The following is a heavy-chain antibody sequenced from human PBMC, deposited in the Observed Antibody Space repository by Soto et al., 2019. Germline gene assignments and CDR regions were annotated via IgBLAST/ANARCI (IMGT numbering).Heavy chain of an antibody. V-gene: IGHV3-23*01. CDR1: GFTFSSYA. CDR3: TPALHDRGGGGPG. D-gene: IGHD3-10*01. CDR2: IGGSGNT. Sequence: EVQLLESGGGLVQPGGSLRLSCAASGFTFSSYAMNWVRQAPGRGLEWVSVIGGSGNTHYTDSVEGRFTISRDNSKGTFYRQVDSLRAEDTAIYYCTPALHDRGGGGPGGGQGTLVTVS. J-gene: IGHJ4*02.